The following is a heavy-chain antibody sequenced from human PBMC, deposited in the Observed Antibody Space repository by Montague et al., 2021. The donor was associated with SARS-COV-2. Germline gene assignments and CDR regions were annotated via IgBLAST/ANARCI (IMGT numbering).Heavy chain of an antibody. CDR3: GRNEGGYGSESFDN. J-gene: IGHJ4*02. CDR1: GFTFSSYS. V-gene: IGHV3-21*01. CDR2: ISSDSNNI. D-gene: IGHD3-10*01. Sequence: SLRLSCAASGFTFSSYSMAWVRQAPGKGLQWVSSISSDSNNIYQVDSLKGRFTISRDNAKNSLYFQMNSLRVEDTAVYYCGRNEGGYGSESFDNWGQGALVTVSS.